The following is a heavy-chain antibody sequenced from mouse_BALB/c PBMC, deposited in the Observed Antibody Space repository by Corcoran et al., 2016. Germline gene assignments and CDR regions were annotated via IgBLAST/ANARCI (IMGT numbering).Heavy chain of an antibody. CDR2: INPNNGGT. D-gene: IGHD2-3*01. Sequence: EVPLQQSGPELVKPWASVKISCKTSGYTFTEYTMHLVKQSHEKSLEWIGGINPNNGGTSYNQKFKGKATLTVEKSSSTAYMELRSLTSEDSAVYYCAKTIGGYYEGFAYCGQGTLVTVSA. V-gene: IGHV1-18*01. CDR3: AKTIGGYYEGFAY. J-gene: IGHJ3*01. CDR1: GYTFTEYT.